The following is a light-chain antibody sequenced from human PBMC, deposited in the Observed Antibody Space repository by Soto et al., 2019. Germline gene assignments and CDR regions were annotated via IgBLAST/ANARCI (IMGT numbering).Light chain of an antibody. J-gene: IGKJ5*01. V-gene: IGKV3-20*01. CDR1: QSVSSSY. CDR2: GAS. Sequence: EIVLTQSPGTLSLSPGERATLSCRASQSVSSSYLAWYQQKPGQAPRLLIYGASSRATGIPDRFSGSGSGTEFTLTISSLQSEDFALYYCQQYNNWPTFGQGTRLEI. CDR3: QQYNNWPT.